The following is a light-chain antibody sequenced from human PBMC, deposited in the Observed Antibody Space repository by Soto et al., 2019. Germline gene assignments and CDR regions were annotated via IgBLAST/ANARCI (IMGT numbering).Light chain of an antibody. CDR1: QSISSN. Sequence: EIVMTQSPATLSVSPGERATLSCRASQSISSNLAWYQQKPGQVPRLLIYGASTRATGIPAKFSGSGSGTEFTLTISSLQSEDFVVYYGQQYNDWPRTFGQGTKVEIK. V-gene: IGKV3-15*01. CDR2: GAS. J-gene: IGKJ1*01. CDR3: QQYNDWPRT.